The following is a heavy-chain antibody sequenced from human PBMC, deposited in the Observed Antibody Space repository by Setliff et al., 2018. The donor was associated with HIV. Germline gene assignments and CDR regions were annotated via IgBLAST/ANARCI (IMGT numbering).Heavy chain of an antibody. CDR3: ARGRWGGGAGAPSYYFDS. D-gene: IGHD6-19*01. Sequence: SETLSLTCAVYGGSFSGYYWSWIRQPPGKGLEWIGEINHSGSTNYNPSLKSRISISLDASKSQFPLWLTPVTAADTAVYYCARGRWGGGAGAPSYYFDSWGQGTLVTVSS. J-gene: IGHJ4*02. V-gene: IGHV4-34*01. CDR2: INHSGST. CDR1: GGSFSGYY.